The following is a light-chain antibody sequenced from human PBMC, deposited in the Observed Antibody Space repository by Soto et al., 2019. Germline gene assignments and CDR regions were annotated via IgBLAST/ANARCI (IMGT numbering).Light chain of an antibody. Sequence: QSALTQPASVSGSPGQSITISCTGTSSDVGGYNYVSWYQQHPGTAPKLMIYDVSNRPSGVSNRFSGSKSGNTASLTISGLQAEDEADYYCSSYRSRSTLLYVFGTGTKVTVL. J-gene: IGLJ1*01. V-gene: IGLV2-14*01. CDR2: DVS. CDR1: SSDVGGYNY. CDR3: SSYRSRSTLLYV.